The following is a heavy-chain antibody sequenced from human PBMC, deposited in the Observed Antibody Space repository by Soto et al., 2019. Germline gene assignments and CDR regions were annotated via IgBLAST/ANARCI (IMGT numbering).Heavy chain of an antibody. CDR1: GYSFTDYH. J-gene: IGHJ6*02. CDR2: ITPKSGGT. CDR3: ARGDSTDCSNGVCSFFYNHDMDV. V-gene: IGHV1-2*04. Sequence: ASVKVSCKASGYSFTDYHINWVRQARGKGLEWLVRITPKSGGTSTAQKFQGWVTMTTDTSISTASMELTRLTSDDTAIYYCARGDSTDCSNGVCSFFYNHDMDVWGQGTTVTVSS. D-gene: IGHD2-8*01.